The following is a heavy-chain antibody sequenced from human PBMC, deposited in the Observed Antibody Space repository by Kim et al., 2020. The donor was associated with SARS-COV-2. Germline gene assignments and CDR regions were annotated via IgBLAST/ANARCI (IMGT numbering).Heavy chain of an antibody. CDR3: ASRGSIGIVGATAYDAFDI. J-gene: IGHJ3*02. Sequence: ASVKVSCKASGYTFTSYYMHWVRQAPGQGLEWMGIINPSGGSTSYAQKFQGRVTMTRDTSTSTVYMELSSLRSEDTAVYYCASRGSIGIVGATAYDAFDIWGQGTMVTVSS. D-gene: IGHD1-26*01. CDR1: GYTFTSYY. V-gene: IGHV1-46*01. CDR2: INPSGGST.